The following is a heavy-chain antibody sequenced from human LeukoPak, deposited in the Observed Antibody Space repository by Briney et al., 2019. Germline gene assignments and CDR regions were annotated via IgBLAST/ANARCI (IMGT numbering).Heavy chain of an antibody. CDR3: ARADTEYSSGWYPIDY. J-gene: IGHJ4*02. CDR1: GGTLSSYA. V-gene: IGHV1-69*05. D-gene: IGHD6-19*01. CDR2: IIPIFGTA. Sequence: SVKVSCKASGGTLSSYAISWVRQAPGQGIEWMGRIIPIFGTATYAQKFQGRVTITTDESTSTAYMELSSLRSEDTAVYYCARADTEYSSGWYPIDYWGQGTLVTVSS.